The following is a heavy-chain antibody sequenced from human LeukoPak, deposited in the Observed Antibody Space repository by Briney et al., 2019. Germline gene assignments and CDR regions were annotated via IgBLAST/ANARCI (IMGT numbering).Heavy chain of an antibody. V-gene: IGHV4-31*03. CDR2: IYYSGST. J-gene: IGHJ4*02. D-gene: IGHD4-17*01. Sequence: PSQTLSLTCTVSGGSISSGGYYWSWIRQHPGKGLEWIGYIYYSGSTYYNPSLKSRVTISVDTSKNQFSLKLSSVTAADTAVYYCARVGLTGPYGDLRGYFDYWGQGTLVTV. CDR3: ARVGLTGPYGDLRGYFDY. CDR1: GGSISSGGYY.